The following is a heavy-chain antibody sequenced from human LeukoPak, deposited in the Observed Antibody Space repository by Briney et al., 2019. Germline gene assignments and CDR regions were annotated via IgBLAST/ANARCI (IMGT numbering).Heavy chain of an antibody. Sequence: GGSLRLSCAASGFSFSSYAMSWVRQAPGKGLEWVSAIVGSGGNVYYADSVKGRFTISRDNFKSTLYLQMNSLRAEDTAFYYCAKGLTWDSTSCSDWGQGTLVTASS. V-gene: IGHV3-23*01. J-gene: IGHJ4*02. CDR2: IVGSGGNV. CDR3: AKGLTWDSTSCSD. D-gene: IGHD2-2*01. CDR1: GFSFSSYA.